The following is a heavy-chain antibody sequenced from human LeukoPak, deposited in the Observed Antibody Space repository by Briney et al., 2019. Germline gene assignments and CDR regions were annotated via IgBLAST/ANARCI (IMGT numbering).Heavy chain of an antibody. CDR1: GGSFSGYY. D-gene: IGHD2-8*01. CDR2: IYTSGST. Sequence: SETLSLTCAVYGGSFSGYYWSWIRQPAGKGLEWIGRIYTSGSTNYNPSLKSRVTISVDTSKNQFSLKLSSVTAADTAVYYCARDLFMLWFDYWGQGTLVTVSS. CDR3: ARDLFMLWFDY. J-gene: IGHJ5*01. V-gene: IGHV4-4*07.